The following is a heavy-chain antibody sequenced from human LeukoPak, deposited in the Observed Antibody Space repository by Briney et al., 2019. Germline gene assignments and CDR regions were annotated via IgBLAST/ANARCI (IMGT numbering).Heavy chain of an antibody. Sequence: PGGSLRLSCAASGFTFDDYGMGWVRQAPGKGLEWVSFISWNGGSTGYADSVKGRFTISRDNAKNSLYLQMSSLRAEDTASYYCAREETRITMLRGVTYFEYWGQGTLVTVSS. V-gene: IGHV3-20*04. CDR2: ISWNGGST. CDR1: GFTFDDYG. D-gene: IGHD3-10*01. J-gene: IGHJ4*02. CDR3: AREETRITMLRGVTYFEY.